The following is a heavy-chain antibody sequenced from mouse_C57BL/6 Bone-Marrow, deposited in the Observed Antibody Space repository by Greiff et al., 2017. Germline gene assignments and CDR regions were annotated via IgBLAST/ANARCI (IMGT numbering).Heavy chain of an antibody. D-gene: IGHD2-3*01. Sequence: LVESGAELVKPGASVKLSCTASGFNIKDYYMHWVKQRTEQGLEWIGRIDPEDGETKYAPKFQGKATITADTSSNTAYLQLSSLTSEDTAVYYCAAHRWLLLYFDVWGTGTTVTVSS. CDR1: GFNIKDYY. J-gene: IGHJ1*03. CDR3: AAHRWLLLYFDV. V-gene: IGHV14-2*01. CDR2: IDPEDGET.